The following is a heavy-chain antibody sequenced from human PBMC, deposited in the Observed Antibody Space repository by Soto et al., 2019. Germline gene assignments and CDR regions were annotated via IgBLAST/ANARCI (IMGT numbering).Heavy chain of an antibody. CDR1: GGSFSGYY. Sequence: QVQLQQWGAGLLKPSETLSLTCAVYGGSFSGYYWSWIRQPPGKGLEWIGEINHSGSTNYNPSLKSRVTISVDTSKNQFSLKLSSVTAADTAVYYCARGVIPADKGYYYYYMDVWGKGTTVTVSS. J-gene: IGHJ6*03. D-gene: IGHD2-2*01. V-gene: IGHV4-34*01. CDR3: ARGVIPADKGYYYYYMDV. CDR2: INHSGST.